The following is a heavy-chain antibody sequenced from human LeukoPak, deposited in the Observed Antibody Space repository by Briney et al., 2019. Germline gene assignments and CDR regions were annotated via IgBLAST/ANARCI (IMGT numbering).Heavy chain of an antibody. CDR1: GFTFSNAW. Sequence: GGSLRLSCAASGFTFSNAWMSWVRQAPGKGLEWVGRIKSKTDGGTTDYAAPVKGRFTISRDNSKNTLYLQMNSLRAEDTAVYYCAKDSYYDLWSGYLPFDYWGQGTLVTVSS. V-gene: IGHV3-15*01. D-gene: IGHD3-3*01. J-gene: IGHJ4*02. CDR3: AKDSYYDLWSGYLPFDY. CDR2: IKSKTDGGTT.